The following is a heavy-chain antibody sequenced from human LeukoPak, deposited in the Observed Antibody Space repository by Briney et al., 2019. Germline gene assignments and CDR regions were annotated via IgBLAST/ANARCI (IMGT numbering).Heavy chain of an antibody. J-gene: IGHJ5*02. D-gene: IGHD3-16*01. CDR1: GDSISNVNYF. Sequence: SETLSLTCTVSGDSISNVNYFWGWFRQPPGKGLEWLGTISYSGDTHYSPSLKSRLTISMDTSKSQFSLKLTSVTAADTARFHCARIRNPVLGVNIYDLWGQGTLITVSS. V-gene: IGHV4-39*07. CDR3: ARIRNPVLGVNIYDL. CDR2: ISYSGDT.